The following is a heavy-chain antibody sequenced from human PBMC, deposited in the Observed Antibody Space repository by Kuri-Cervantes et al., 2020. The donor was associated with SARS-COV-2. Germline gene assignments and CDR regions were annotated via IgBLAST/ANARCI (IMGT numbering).Heavy chain of an antibody. J-gene: IGHJ4*02. CDR3: ARNRRTGGYSFGFDL. V-gene: IGHV1-8*03. CDR2: MNPNSGNT. Sequence: ASVKVSCKASGYTFTSYDINWVRQATGQGLEWMGWMNPNSGNTGYAQKFQGRVTITRNTSISTAYMELSRLRFDDTAVFYCARNRRTGGYSFGFDLWGQGTLVTVSS. CDR1: GYTFTSYD. D-gene: IGHD5-18*01.